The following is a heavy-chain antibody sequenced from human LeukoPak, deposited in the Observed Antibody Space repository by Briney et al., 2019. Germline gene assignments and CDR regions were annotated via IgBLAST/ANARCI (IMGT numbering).Heavy chain of an antibody. J-gene: IGHJ4*02. CDR1: GFTFANYA. Sequence: GGSLRLSCPASGFTFANYAMSWVRQAPGKGLEWVSTIGATGYSTYYADSVQGRFTISTDNSKNTLYLQMNSLRAEDTAVYYCAKDLIPVTAYFDYWGQGALVTVSA. V-gene: IGHV3-23*01. D-gene: IGHD6-19*01. CDR3: AKDLIPVTAYFDY. CDR2: IGATGYST.